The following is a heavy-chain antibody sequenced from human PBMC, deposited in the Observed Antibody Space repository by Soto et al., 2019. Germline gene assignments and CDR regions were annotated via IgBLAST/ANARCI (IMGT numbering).Heavy chain of an antibody. Sequence: EVQLVESGGGLVQPGGSLILSCATSGFTFIAYEMNWVRQAPGQGLEWVSYISAGGGIIYYADSVRGRFTISRDNAQNSLSRQMNSLRDEDTAVYYCVRYRPHGRNPYAYWGQGTLVTDSS. J-gene: IGHJ4*02. CDR1: GFTFIAYE. CDR2: ISAGGGII. D-gene: IGHD3-16*02. V-gene: IGHV3-48*02. CDR3: VRYRPHGRNPYAY.